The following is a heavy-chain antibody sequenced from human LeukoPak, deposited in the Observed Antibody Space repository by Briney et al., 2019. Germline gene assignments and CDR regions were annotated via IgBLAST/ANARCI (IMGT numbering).Heavy chain of an antibody. Sequence: GGSLRLSCAASGFTFSSYWMHWVRQAPGKGLEWVAVIWFDGFNKYYADSVKGRFTISRDNSKNTLYLQMNSLRAEDTAVYYCARDRSTGSYFFFDYWGQGVLVTVSS. CDR1: GFTFSSYW. CDR2: IWFDGFNK. CDR3: ARDRSTGSYFFFDY. D-gene: IGHD6-19*01. J-gene: IGHJ4*02. V-gene: IGHV3-33*08.